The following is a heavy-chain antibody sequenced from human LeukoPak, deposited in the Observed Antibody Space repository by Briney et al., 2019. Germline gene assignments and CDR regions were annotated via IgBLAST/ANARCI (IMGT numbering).Heavy chain of an antibody. D-gene: IGHD4-17*01. CDR2: ISAYNGNT. Sequence: ASVKVSCKASGYPFDDFGLTWVRQAPGQGLEWMGWISAYNGNTHYAQKFRGRLTLTTETSTSTAYLELRSLKSDDTAVYYCARDRVGGDLTGVSLYWGQGTLVTVSS. V-gene: IGHV1-18*01. CDR3: ARDRVGGDLTGVSLY. J-gene: IGHJ4*01. CDR1: GYPFDDFG.